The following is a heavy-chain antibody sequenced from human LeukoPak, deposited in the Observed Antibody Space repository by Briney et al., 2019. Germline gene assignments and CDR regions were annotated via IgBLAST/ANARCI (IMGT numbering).Heavy chain of an antibody. J-gene: IGHJ5*02. Sequence: GRSLRLSCAASGFTFTSYGMNWVRQAPGKGLEWVSFIDTSGSYIYYGDSLKGRVTISRDNAKNSLYLQMNSLRAEDTAVYYCARAYSSSWYGFDPWGQGTLVTVSS. D-gene: IGHD6-13*01. V-gene: IGHV3-21*01. CDR3: ARAYSSSWYGFDP. CDR2: IDTSGSYI. CDR1: GFTFTSYG.